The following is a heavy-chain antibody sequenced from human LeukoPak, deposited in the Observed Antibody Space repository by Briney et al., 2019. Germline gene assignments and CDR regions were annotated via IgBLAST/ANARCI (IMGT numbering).Heavy chain of an antibody. CDR3: ASPGTTQDAFDI. CDR2: IYPGDSDT. D-gene: IGHD1-1*01. J-gene: IGHJ3*02. V-gene: IGHV5-51*01. CDR1: GYSFTSYW. Sequence: GEPLKISCKGPGYSFTSYWIGWVRQLPGKGLEWMGIIYPGDSDTRYRPSFQGQVTISADKSISTAYLQWSSLTASDTAMYYCASPGTTQDAFDIWGQGTMVTVSS.